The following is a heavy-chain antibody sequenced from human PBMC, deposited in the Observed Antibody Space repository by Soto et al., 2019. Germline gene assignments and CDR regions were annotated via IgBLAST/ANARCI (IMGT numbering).Heavy chain of an antibody. Sequence: SETLSLTCAVSGGSISSGGYSWSWIRQPPGKGLEWIGYIYHSGSTYYNPSLKSRVTISVDRSKNQFSLKLSSVTAADTAVYDCARYHSSSLNFDYWGQGTLVTVSS. V-gene: IGHV4-30-2*01. CDR3: ARYHSSSLNFDY. D-gene: IGHD6-13*01. CDR2: IYHSGST. J-gene: IGHJ4*02. CDR1: GGSISSGGYS.